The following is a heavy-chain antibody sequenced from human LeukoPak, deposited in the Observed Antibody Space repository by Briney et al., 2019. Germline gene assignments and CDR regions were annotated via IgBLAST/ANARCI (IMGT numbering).Heavy chain of an antibody. J-gene: IGHJ6*03. Sequence: GGTLRLSCAASGFTFSSYGMSWVRQAPGKGLEWVSAISGSGGSTYYADSVKGRFTISRDNSKNTLYLQMNSLRAEDTAVYYCAREPSREWLVRPYYYMDVWGKGTTVTISS. CDR2: ISGSGGST. CDR1: GFTFSSYG. V-gene: IGHV3-23*01. D-gene: IGHD6-19*01. CDR3: AREPSREWLVRPYYYMDV.